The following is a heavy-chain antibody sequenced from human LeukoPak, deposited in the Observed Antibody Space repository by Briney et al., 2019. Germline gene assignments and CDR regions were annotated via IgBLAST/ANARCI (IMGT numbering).Heavy chain of an antibody. D-gene: IGHD6-13*01. V-gene: IGHV4-4*07. Sequence: PSETLSLTCTVSGGSISSYYWSWIRQPAGKGLEWIGRIYTSGSTNYNPSLKSRVTMPVDTSKNQFSLKLSSVTAADTAVYYCARESRYISSWYTDYWGQGTLVTVSS. CDR2: IYTSGST. CDR3: ARESRYISSWYTDY. CDR1: GGSISSYY. J-gene: IGHJ4*02.